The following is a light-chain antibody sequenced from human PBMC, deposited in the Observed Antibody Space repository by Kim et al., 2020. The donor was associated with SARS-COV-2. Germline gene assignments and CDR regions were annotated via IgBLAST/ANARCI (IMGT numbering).Light chain of an antibody. CDR2: YDS. Sequence: VAPGKTAWITCGGNNMGSKSVHWYQQKPGQAPVLVIYYDSDRPSGIPERFSGSNSGNTATLTISRVEAGDEADYYCQVWDSSSDQVFGGGTQLTVL. CDR3: QVWDSSSDQV. J-gene: IGLJ3*02. CDR1: NMGSKS. V-gene: IGLV3-21*04.